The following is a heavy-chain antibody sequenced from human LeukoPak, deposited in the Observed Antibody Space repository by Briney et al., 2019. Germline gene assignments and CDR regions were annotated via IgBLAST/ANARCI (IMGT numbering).Heavy chain of an antibody. V-gene: IGHV1-18*01. CDR3: ARDLWNFYDDSGYYRDFDS. CDR1: TSR. J-gene: IGHJ5*01. CDR2: IGSHGGDT. D-gene: IGHD3-22*01. Sequence: ASVKVSCKATSRISWVRQAPGQGLEWMGWIGSHGGDTYYAQKFQGRVTVTTDTSTSTVYMELRSLRSDDTAVYYCARDLWNFYDDSGYYRDFDSWGQGSLVTVSS.